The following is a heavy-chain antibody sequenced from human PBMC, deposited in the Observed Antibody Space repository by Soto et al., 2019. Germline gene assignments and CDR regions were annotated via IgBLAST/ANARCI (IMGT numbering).Heavy chain of an antibody. D-gene: IGHD1-20*01. Sequence: ASVKVSCKASGYTFTSYGISWVRQAPGQGLEWMGWISAYNGNTNYAQKLQGKVNMTTDTSTSTAKMKLRSLRSDNTTVYNSARLSNYNWNYYGMDVWGQGTTVTVSS. CDR3: ARLSNYNWNYYGMDV. CDR1: GYTFTSYG. CDR2: ISAYNGNT. J-gene: IGHJ6*02. V-gene: IGHV1-18*01.